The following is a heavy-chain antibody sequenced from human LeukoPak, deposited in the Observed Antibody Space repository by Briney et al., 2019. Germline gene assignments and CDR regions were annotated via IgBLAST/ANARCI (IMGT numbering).Heavy chain of an antibody. CDR1: GFTFSSYW. J-gene: IGHJ5*02. CDR2: INNDGSST. D-gene: IGHD6-13*01. Sequence: PGGSLRLSCAASGFTFSSYWMHWVRQAPGKGLVWVSRINNDGSSTSYADSVKGRFTISRDNAKNTLYLQMNSLRAEDTAEYYCARPTKEGSSWYWWFDPWGQGTLVTVSS. CDR3: ARPTKEGSSWYWWFDP. V-gene: IGHV3-74*01.